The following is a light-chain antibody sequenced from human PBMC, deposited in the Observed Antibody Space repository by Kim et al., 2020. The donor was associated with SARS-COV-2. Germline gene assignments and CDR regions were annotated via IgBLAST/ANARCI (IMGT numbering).Light chain of an antibody. CDR2: DVT. CDR3: TSYTSSTTWV. Sequence: GQSITISCTGTSSDVGGYNYVSWYQQHPGKPPKLMIYDVTNRPSGVSYRFSGSKSGNTASLIISGLQAEDEADYYCTSYTSSTTWVFGGGTQLTVL. J-gene: IGLJ3*02. V-gene: IGLV2-14*03. CDR1: SSDVGGYNY.